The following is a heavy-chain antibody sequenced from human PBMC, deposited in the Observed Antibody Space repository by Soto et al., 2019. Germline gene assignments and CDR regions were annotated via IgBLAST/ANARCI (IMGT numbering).Heavy chain of an antibody. CDR1: GFTFTSYG. Sequence: EVQLLESGGGLVQPGGSLRLSCAASGFTFTSYGMSWVRQTPGKGLEWVSSVSDSGSSTYYADSVKGRFTISRDNIKNTRNPQMNSLRAEDTAVDYCARQIVGARVLEYWGQGSLVTVSS. J-gene: IGHJ4*02. D-gene: IGHD1-26*01. CDR3: ARQIVGARVLEY. CDR2: VSDSGSST. V-gene: IGHV3-23*01.